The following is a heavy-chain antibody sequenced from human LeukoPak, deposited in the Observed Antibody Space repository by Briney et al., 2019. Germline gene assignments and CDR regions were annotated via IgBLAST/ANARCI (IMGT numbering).Heavy chain of an antibody. V-gene: IGHV3-30-3*01. Sequence: GGSLRLSCAASGFTFSSYAMEWVRQAPGKGLEWVAVISYDGSNKYYADSVKGRFTISRDNSKNTLYLQMNSLRAEDTAVYYCARDRGSSWYGSYYYYGMDVWDQGTTVTVSS. J-gene: IGHJ6*02. CDR2: ISYDGSNK. CDR3: ARDRGSSWYGSYYYYGMDV. CDR1: GFTFSSYA. D-gene: IGHD6-13*01.